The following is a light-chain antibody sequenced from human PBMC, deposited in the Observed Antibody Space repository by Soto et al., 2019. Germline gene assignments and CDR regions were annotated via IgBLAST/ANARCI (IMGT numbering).Light chain of an antibody. CDR3: QQYGDWPPET. Sequence: EIEMTQSPATLSVSPGDRATLSCRASQSVSRNLAWYQQKPGQAPRLLIYGASTRATGVPARFSGSGSATEFTLSISSLQSEDVAVYYCQQYGDWPPETFGQGTKLEI. V-gene: IGKV3-15*01. CDR1: QSVSRN. CDR2: GAS. J-gene: IGKJ2*01.